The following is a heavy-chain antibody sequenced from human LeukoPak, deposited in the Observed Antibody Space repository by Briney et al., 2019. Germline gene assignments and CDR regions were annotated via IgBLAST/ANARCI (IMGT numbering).Heavy chain of an antibody. Sequence: GGSLSLSCAASGFTFSSYALSWVRQAPGKGLEWVSAISGSGGSTYYVDSVKGRFTISRDNSKNTLYLQMNSLRAEDTAVYYCATGEDYGDSYFDYWGQGTLVTVSS. CDR2: ISGSGGST. D-gene: IGHD4-17*01. CDR1: GFTFSSYA. J-gene: IGHJ4*02. V-gene: IGHV3-23*01. CDR3: ATGEDYGDSYFDY.